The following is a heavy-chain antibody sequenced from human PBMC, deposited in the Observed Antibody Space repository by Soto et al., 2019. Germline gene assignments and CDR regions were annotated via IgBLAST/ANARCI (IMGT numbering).Heavy chain of an antibody. CDR2: MNPNSGDT. Sequence: QVQLVQSGAEVKKPGASVKVSCKASGYTFTSYDINWVRPATGQGLEWMGWMNPNSGDTGYAQKFQGRVTMTRNTSISTAYMELSSLRSEDTAVYYCARGSQWFAVTTDWGQGTLVTVSS. CDR1: GYTFTSYD. J-gene: IGHJ4*02. CDR3: ARGSQWFAVTTD. V-gene: IGHV1-8*01. D-gene: IGHD4-17*01.